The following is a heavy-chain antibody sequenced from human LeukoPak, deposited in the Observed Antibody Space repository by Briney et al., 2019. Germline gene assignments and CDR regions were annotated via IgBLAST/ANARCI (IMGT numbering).Heavy chain of an antibody. CDR3: GRAFPPLRTSSAGDL. CDR1: GFTFSDYD. V-gene: IGHV3-69-1*02. Sequence: GGSLRLSCSASGFTFSDYDMNWVRQAPGKGLEWVASISGLSTHIYYGDSVKGRFSISRDNAKNSVYLQMNSLGVEDTAIYYCGRAFPPLRTSSAGDLWGQGILVTVSS. J-gene: IGHJ4*02. D-gene: IGHD3-16*01. CDR2: ISGLSTHI.